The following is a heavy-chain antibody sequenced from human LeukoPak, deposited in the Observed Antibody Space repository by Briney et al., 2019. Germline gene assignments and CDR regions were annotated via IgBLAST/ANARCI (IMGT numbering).Heavy chain of an antibody. V-gene: IGHV4-39*07. CDR3: ARDSYSSGWYPKYYFDY. CDR2: IYYSGST. Sequence: SETLSLTCTVSGGSISSYYWGWIRQPPGKGLEWIGSIYYSGSTYYNPSLKSRVTISVDTSKNQFSLKLSSVTAADTAVYYCARDSYSSGWYPKYYFDYWGQGTLVTVSS. D-gene: IGHD6-19*01. J-gene: IGHJ4*02. CDR1: GGSISSYY.